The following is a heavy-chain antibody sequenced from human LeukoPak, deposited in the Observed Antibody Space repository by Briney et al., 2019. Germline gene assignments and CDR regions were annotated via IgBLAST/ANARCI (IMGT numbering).Heavy chain of an antibody. CDR1: GLTFDDYA. V-gene: IGHV3-9*01. J-gene: IGHJ4*02. D-gene: IGHD3-10*01. CDR3: AKDWVVRGVAYGPLDY. CDR2: ISWNSGSI. Sequence: GGSLRLSCAASGLTFDDYAMHWVRQAPGKGLEWVSGISWNSGSIGYADSVKGRFTISRDNAKNSLYLQMNSLRAEDTALYYCAKDWVVRGVAYGPLDYWGQGTLVTVSS.